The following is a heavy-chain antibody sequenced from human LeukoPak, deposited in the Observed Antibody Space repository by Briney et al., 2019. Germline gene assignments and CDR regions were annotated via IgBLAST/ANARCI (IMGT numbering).Heavy chain of an antibody. Sequence: ASVKVSCKASGYTFTNYDINWVRQATGQGPEWMGWMDPKSGNTGYAQKFQGRVTMTRNTSISTAYMELSSLRSDDTAVYYCARDQDIVVVVAALRQREMGGFDPWGQGTLVTVSS. CDR3: ARDQDIVVVVAALRQREMGGFDP. J-gene: IGHJ5*02. CDR1: GYTFTNYD. CDR2: MDPKSGNT. V-gene: IGHV1-8*01. D-gene: IGHD2-15*01.